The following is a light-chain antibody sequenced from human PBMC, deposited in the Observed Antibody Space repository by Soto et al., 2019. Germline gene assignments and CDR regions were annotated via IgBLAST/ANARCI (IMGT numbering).Light chain of an antibody. Sequence: EIEMTQSPATVSVSPGERATLSCRASQSVSDKLAWYQQKPGQAPRLLIYGASTRATGIPDRFSGSGSGTDFTLTISRLEPEDFAVYYCQQYGGSPAITFGQGTRLEIK. V-gene: IGKV3-20*01. CDR3: QQYGGSPAIT. CDR1: QSVSDK. J-gene: IGKJ5*01. CDR2: GAS.